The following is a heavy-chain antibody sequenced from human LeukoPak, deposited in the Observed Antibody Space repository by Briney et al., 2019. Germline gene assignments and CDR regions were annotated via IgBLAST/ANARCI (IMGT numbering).Heavy chain of an antibody. Sequence: PSETLSLTCTVSGGSISSYYWNWIRQPPGKGLEWIGYIYYSGTTNYNPSLKSRVTISVDTSKNQFSLKLSSVTAADTAVYYCARRNTMTRSWFDTWGQGTLVTVSS. CDR3: ARRNTMTRSWFDT. J-gene: IGHJ5*02. CDR1: GGSISSYY. CDR2: IYYSGTT. D-gene: IGHD3-22*01. V-gene: IGHV4-59*08.